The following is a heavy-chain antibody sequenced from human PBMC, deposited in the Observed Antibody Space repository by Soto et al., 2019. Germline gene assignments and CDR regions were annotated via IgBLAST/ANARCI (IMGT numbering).Heavy chain of an antibody. CDR2: IKQDGSEK. Sequence: EVQLVESGGGLVQPGGSLRLSCAASGFTFSSYWMSWVRQAPGKGLEWVANIKQDGSEKYYVDSVKGRFTISRDNAKNSLYLQMNSLRAEDTAVYYCARDRFVLVPAANNWFDPWGQGTLVTVSS. J-gene: IGHJ5*02. D-gene: IGHD2-2*01. V-gene: IGHV3-7*01. CDR3: ARDRFVLVPAANNWFDP. CDR1: GFTFSSYW.